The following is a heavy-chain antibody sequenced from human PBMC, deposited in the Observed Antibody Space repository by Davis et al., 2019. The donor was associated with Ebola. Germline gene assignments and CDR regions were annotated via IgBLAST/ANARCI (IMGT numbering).Heavy chain of an antibody. CDR1: GFTFSSYS. D-gene: IGHD2-15*01. V-gene: IGHV3-48*01. CDR2: ISSSSSTI. Sequence: GGSLRLSCAASGFTFSSYSMNWVRQAPGKGLEWVSYISSSSSTIYYADSVKGRFTISRDSSKNTLYLQMNSLRAEDTAVYYCAKDPHSPYCSGGSCRFVWGQGTLVTVSS. CDR3: AKDPHSPYCSGGSCRFV. J-gene: IGHJ4*02.